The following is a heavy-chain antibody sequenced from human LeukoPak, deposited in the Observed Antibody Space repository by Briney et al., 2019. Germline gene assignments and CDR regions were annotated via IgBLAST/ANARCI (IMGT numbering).Heavy chain of an antibody. CDR2: ISSNGGST. V-gene: IGHV3-64D*06. CDR1: GFTFSSYA. CDR3: VKFIQYFDWLYIDY. Sequence: GGSLRLSCSASGFTFSSYAMHWVRQAPGKGLEYVSAISSNGGSTYYADSVKGRFTISRDNSENTLYLQMSSLRAEDTAVYYCVKFIQYFDWLYIDYWGQGTLVTVSS. J-gene: IGHJ4*02. D-gene: IGHD3-9*01.